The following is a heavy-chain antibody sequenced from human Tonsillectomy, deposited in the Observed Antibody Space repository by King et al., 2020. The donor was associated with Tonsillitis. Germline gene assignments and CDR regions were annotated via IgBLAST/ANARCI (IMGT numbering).Heavy chain of an antibody. CDR1: GFSFSTYA. Sequence: QLVQSGGGLVQPGESLRLSCAAAGFSFSTYAMNWVRQTPGMGLEWVSIVSSSGVTTSYADSVKGRLTISSENYKNTLYLQMNSRRAEDTAVYYCAKDLCQGSGTYKMDYWGQGTLVTVSS. D-gene: IGHD3-10*01. CDR3: AKDLCQGSGTYKMDY. J-gene: IGHJ4*02. V-gene: IGHV3-23*04. CDR2: VSSSGVTT.